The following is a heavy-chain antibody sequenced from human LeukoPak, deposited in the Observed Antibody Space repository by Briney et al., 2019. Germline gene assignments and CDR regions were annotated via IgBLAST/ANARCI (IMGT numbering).Heavy chain of an antibody. J-gene: IGHJ6*03. V-gene: IGHV1-69*05. CDR3: ARGGEVVAATYYYYMGV. CDR1: GGTFSSYA. Sequence: VASVKVSCKASGGTFSSYAISWVRQAPGQGLEWMGRIIPIFGTANYAQKFQGRVTITTDESTSTAYMELSSLRSEDTAVYYCARGGEVVAATYYYYMGVWGKGTTVTVSS. CDR2: IIPIFGTA. D-gene: IGHD2-15*01.